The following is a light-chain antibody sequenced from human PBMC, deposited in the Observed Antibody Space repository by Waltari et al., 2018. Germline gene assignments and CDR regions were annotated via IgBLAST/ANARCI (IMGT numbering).Light chain of an antibody. CDR1: QLGNKY. Sequence: SYEVTQPHSMSVSPRQTASITCSGDQLGNKYVSWYQQKSGQSPLLVIYQDTKRPSGIPERFSGSNSGNTATLTISGTQAMDEADYYCQAWDSSSVIFGGGTKLTVL. V-gene: IGLV3-1*01. CDR2: QDT. J-gene: IGLJ2*01. CDR3: QAWDSSSVI.